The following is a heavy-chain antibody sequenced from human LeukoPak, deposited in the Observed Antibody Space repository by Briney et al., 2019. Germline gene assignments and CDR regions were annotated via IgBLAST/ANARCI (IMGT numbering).Heavy chain of an antibody. CDR2: INTYTENP. V-gene: IGHV7-4-1*02. J-gene: IGHJ5*02. D-gene: IGHD5-12*01. Sequence: ASVKLSCKASGYAFTEYAMNWVRQAPGQGLEWMGWINTYTENPTYGQGFTGRFVSSLDTSVSTAYLQISSLKAEDSAVYYCARDPIRISGSAAYDPWGQGTLVTVSS. CDR3: ARDPIRISGSAAYDP. CDR1: GYAFTEYA.